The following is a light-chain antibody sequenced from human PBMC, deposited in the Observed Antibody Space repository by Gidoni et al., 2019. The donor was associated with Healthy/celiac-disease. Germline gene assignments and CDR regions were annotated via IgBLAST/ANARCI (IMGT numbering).Light chain of an antibody. Sequence: QLVLTQSPSASASLGASVKLTCTLSSGHSSYAIAWPQQQQEKGPRYLMKLNSDGSHSKGDGIPDRFSGSSSGAERYLTIASLQSEDEADYYCQTWGTGIRVFGGGTKLTVL. J-gene: IGLJ3*02. CDR2: LNSDGSH. CDR3: QTWGTGIRV. CDR1: SGHSSYA. V-gene: IGLV4-69*01.